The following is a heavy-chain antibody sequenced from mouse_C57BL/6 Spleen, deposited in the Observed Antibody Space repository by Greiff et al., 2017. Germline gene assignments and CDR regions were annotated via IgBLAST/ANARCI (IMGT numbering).Heavy chain of an antibody. CDR1: GYTFTSYW. D-gene: IGHD2-5*01. Sequence: QVQLQQPGAELVKPGASVKLSCKASGYTFTSYWMHWVKQRPGQGLEWIGMIHPNSGSTNYNEKFKSKATLTVDKSSSTAYMQLSSLTSEDSAVYYWARSSNYGYYAMDYWGQGTSVTVSS. CDR2: IHPNSGST. V-gene: IGHV1-64*01. CDR3: ARSSNYGYYAMDY. J-gene: IGHJ4*01.